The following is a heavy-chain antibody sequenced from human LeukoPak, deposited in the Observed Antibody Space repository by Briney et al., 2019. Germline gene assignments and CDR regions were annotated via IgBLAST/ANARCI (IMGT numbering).Heavy chain of an antibody. V-gene: IGHV3-23*01. CDR3: ATQLGSHSCLFYYLDV. J-gene: IGHJ6*03. CDR2: LSSSGAAI. CDR1: QFTLSRLA. D-gene: IGHD6-6*01. Sequence: GGSLTLSYEASQFTLSRLAMSWTRQPPGRSREWLSTLSSSGAAIYYADSVEDRFTTSTDNTKDTLYLQMDNLRADDEAVYYCATQLGSHSCLFYYLDVWGTGTTVIVSS.